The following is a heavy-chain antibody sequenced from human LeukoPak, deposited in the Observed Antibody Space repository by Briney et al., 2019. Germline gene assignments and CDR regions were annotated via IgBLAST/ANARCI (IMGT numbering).Heavy chain of an antibody. V-gene: IGHV3-33*06. CDR2: IWYDASNK. CDR3: AKSPAKYYYYGMDV. CDR1: GFTFSSHG. J-gene: IGHJ6*02. Sequence: PGGSLRLSCAASGFTFSSHGMHWVRQAPGKGLEWVAVIWYDASNKYYADSVKGRFTISRDNSKNTLYLEMNSLRAEDTAVYYCAKSPAKYYYYGMDVWGQGTTVTVSS.